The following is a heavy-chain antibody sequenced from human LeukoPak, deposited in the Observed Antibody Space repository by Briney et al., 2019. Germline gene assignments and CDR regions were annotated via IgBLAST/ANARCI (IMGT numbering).Heavy chain of an antibody. CDR2: VYPGDSDS. CDR3: ARRTYYYGSGSYPFDY. J-gene: IGHJ4*02. V-gene: IGHV5-51*01. D-gene: IGHD3-10*01. CDR1: GYRFIDYW. Sequence: GESLKISCQVIGYRFIDYWIGWVRQVPGKGLEWVAIVYPGDSDSRYGPSFQGQVTISADKSISTAYLQWSRLKASDTGIYYCARRTYYYGSGSYPFDYWGQGTRVTVSA.